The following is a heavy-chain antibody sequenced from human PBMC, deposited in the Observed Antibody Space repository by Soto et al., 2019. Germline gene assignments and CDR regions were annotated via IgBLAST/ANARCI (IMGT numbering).Heavy chain of an antibody. V-gene: IGHV3-23*01. Sequence: PGRSLRLSCAALGFTFSSYAMSWVLQAPGKGLEWVSAISGSGGSTYYADSVKGRFTISRDNSKNTLYLQMNSLRAEDTAVYYCAKDTPYYDFWSGYPKDVWGQGTTVTVSS. D-gene: IGHD3-3*01. CDR1: GFTFSSYA. J-gene: IGHJ6*02. CDR3: AKDTPYYDFWSGYPKDV. CDR2: ISGSGGST.